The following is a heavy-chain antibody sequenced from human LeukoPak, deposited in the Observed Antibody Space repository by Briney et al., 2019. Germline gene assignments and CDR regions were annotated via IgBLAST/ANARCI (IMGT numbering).Heavy chain of an antibody. CDR3: ARVAKNNGFVFDN. CDR1: GFTFNSFE. V-gene: IGHV3-48*03. J-gene: IGHJ4*02. CDR2: ITSSGSAM. D-gene: IGHD2/OR15-2a*01. Sequence: PGGSLRLSCAASGFTFNSFEMIWVRQAPGKGLDWVSHITSSGSAMFYADFVKGRFTISRDNAKNALYLQMNSLRAEDTAVYYCARVAKNNGFVFDNWGQGTLVTVSS.